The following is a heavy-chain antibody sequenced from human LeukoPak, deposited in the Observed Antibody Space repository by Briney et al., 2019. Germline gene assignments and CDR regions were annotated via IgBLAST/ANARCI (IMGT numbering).Heavy chain of an antibody. Sequence: GGSLRLSCAASGFTFSDYYMSWIRQAPGKGLEWVSYISSSGSTIYYADSVKGRFTISRDNAKNSLYLQMNSLRAEDTAVYYCARGRYCSSTSCFTPFDYWGQGTLVTVSS. CDR2: ISSSGSTI. CDR1: GFTFSDYY. CDR3: ARGRYCSSTSCFTPFDY. V-gene: IGHV3-11*01. D-gene: IGHD2-2*02. J-gene: IGHJ4*02.